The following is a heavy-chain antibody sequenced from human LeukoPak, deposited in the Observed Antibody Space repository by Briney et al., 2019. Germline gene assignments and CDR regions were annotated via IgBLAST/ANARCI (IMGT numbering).Heavy chain of an antibody. V-gene: IGHV4-39*01. CDR1: GGSISSSSYY. CDR3: ARQSAPDY. CDR2: IYYSGST. Sequence: SETLSLTRTVSGGSISSSSYYWGWIRQPPGKGLEWIGSIYYSGSTYYNPSLKSRVTISVDTSKNQFSLKLSSVTAADTAVYYCARQSAPDYWGQGTLVTVSS. J-gene: IGHJ4*02.